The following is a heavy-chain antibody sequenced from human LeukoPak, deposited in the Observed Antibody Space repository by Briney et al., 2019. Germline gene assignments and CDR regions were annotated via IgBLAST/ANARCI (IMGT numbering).Heavy chain of an antibody. V-gene: IGHV3-53*01. CDR1: GFTFSSYS. CDR3: ARVSAMTTIDY. CDR2: IYSGGST. J-gene: IGHJ4*02. D-gene: IGHD4-11*01. Sequence: GGSLRLSCAASGFTFSSYSMNWVRQAPGKGLEWVSVIYSGGSTYYADSVKGRFTISRDNSKNTLYLQMNSLRAEDTAVYYCARVSAMTTIDYWGQGTLVTVSS.